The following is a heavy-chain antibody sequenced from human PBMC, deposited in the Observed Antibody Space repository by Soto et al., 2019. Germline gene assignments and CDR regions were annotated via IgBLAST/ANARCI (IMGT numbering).Heavy chain of an antibody. CDR1: GGTFSSYA. CDR2: IIPIFGTA. V-gene: IGHV1-69*01. Sequence: QVQLVQSGAEVKKPGSSVKVSCKASGGTFSSYAISWVRQAPGQGLEWMGGIIPIFGTANYAQKFQGRVTITADESTSTAYMELSSLRSEDTAVYYCARDRSTDSSGYLYWFDPWGRGTLVTVSS. D-gene: IGHD3-22*01. CDR3: ARDRSTDSSGYLYWFDP. J-gene: IGHJ5*02.